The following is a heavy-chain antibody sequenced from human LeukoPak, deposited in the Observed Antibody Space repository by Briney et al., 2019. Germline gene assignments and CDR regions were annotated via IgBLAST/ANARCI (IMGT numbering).Heavy chain of an antibody. CDR2: IYHSGST. CDR1: GGSISSGGYS. V-gene: IGHV4-30-2*01. Sequence: SETLSLTCAVSGGSISSGGYSWSWIRQPPGKGLGWIGYIYHSGSTYYNPSLKSRVTISVDTSKNQFSLKLGSVTAADTAVYYCARGFEGIAVAGMSYFDYWGQGTLVTVSS. D-gene: IGHD6-19*01. CDR3: ARGFEGIAVAGMSYFDY. J-gene: IGHJ4*02.